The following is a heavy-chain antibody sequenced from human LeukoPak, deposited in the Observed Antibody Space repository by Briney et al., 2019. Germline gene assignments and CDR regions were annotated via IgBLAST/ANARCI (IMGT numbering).Heavy chain of an antibody. J-gene: IGHJ3*02. V-gene: IGHV3-33*01. Sequence: PGGSLRLSCAASGFTFSSYGMHWVRQAPGKGLEWVAVIWYDGSNKYYADSVKGRFTISRDNSKNTLYLQMNSLRAEDTAVYYCATTGSSSSSYAFDIWGQGTMVTVSS. D-gene: IGHD6-6*01. CDR1: GFTFSSYG. CDR2: IWYDGSNK. CDR3: ATTGSSSSSYAFDI.